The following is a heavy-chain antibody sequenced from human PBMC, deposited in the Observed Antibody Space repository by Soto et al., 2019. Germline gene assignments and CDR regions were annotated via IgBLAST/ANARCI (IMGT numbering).Heavy chain of an antibody. CDR1: GFSISSYY. CDR2: IYYSGST. CDR3: ERGGLYDSSGYNKKNWLET. Sequence: SATXSLTCTVSGFSISSYYLSWIRQPPGKGLEWIGYIYYSGSTNYNPSLKSRVTISVDTSKNQFSLKLSSVTAAGTAVYYCERGGLYDSSGYNKKNWLETWGQGTLVTVS. V-gene: IGHV4-59*01. D-gene: IGHD3-22*01. J-gene: IGHJ5*02.